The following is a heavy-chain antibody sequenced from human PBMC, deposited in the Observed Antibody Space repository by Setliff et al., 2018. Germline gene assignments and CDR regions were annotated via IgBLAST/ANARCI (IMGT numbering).Heavy chain of an antibody. J-gene: IGHJ4*02. CDR3: TTAGSSDWVPIAY. Sequence: ASETLRLSCAASGFTFSNAWMSWVRQAPGKGLEWVGRVKSKSEGGTTHYAGPVKGRITVSRDDSKNTLYLDLNSLQIEDTAVYYCTTAGSSDWVPIAYWGQGTLVTVSS. D-gene: IGHD3-10*01. CDR2: VKSKSEGGTT. CDR1: GFTFSNAW. V-gene: IGHV3-15*05.